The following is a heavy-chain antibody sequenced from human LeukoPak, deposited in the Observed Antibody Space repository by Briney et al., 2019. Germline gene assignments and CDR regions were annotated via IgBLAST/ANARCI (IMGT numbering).Heavy chain of an antibody. CDR1: GFTFSSYS. Sequence: GGSLRLSCAASGFTFSSYSMNWVRQAPGKGLEWVSYISSSSSTIYYADSVKGRFTISRDNAKNSLYLQMNSLRAEDTAVYYCASGSGSYQYYWGQGNLVTVSS. CDR2: ISSSSSTI. CDR3: ASGSGSYQYY. J-gene: IGHJ4*02. D-gene: IGHD3-10*01. V-gene: IGHV3-48*01.